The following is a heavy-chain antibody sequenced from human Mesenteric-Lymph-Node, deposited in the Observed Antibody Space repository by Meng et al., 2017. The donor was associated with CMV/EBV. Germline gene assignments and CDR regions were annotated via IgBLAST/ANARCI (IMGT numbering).Heavy chain of an antibody. CDR2: ISSSGSTI. V-gene: IGHV3-48*03. D-gene: IGHD3-9*01. J-gene: IGHJ6*02. CDR1: GFTFSSYE. CDR3: AKDLSPRLGYYYGMDV. Sequence: GGSLRLSCAASGFTFSSYEMNWVRQAPGKGLEWVSYISSSGSTIYYADSVKGRFTISRDNAKNSLYLQMNSLRAEDTAVYYCAKDLSPRLGYYYGMDVWGQGTTVTVSS.